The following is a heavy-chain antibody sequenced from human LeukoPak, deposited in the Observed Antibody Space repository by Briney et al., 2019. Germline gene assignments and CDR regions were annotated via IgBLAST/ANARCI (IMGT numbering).Heavy chain of an antibody. CDR1: GGSFSGYY. D-gene: IGHD3-22*01. CDR3: ARGLWYYDSSNYFDY. CDR2: INHSGST. J-gene: IGHJ4*02. Sequence: SETLSLTCAVYGGSFSGYYWSWIRQPPGKGLEWIGEINHSGSTNYNPSLKSGVTISVDTSKNQFSLKLSSVTAADTAVYYCARGLWYYDSSNYFDYWGQGTLVTVSS. V-gene: IGHV4-34*01.